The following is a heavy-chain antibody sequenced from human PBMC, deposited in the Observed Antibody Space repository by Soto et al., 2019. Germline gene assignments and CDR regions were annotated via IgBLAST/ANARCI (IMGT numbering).Heavy chain of an antibody. Sequence: GGSLRLSCAASGFTFSSYWMSWVRQAPGKGLEWVANIKQDGSEKYYVDSVKGRFTISRDNAKNSLYLQMNSLRAEDTAVYYCARDRLYGSGKPNWFDPWGQGTLVTVSS. CDR1: GFTFSSYW. V-gene: IGHV3-7*05. CDR3: ARDRLYGSGKPNWFDP. CDR2: IKQDGSEK. D-gene: IGHD6-19*01. J-gene: IGHJ5*02.